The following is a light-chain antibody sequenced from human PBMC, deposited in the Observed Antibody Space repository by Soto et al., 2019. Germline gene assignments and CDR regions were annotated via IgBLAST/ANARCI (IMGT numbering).Light chain of an antibody. Sequence: IQMTRSPSSLSASVGGRVTITCRAAQDISTYLICYKQTPGKAPKILIYAASSLQSGVPTTFSGSGSETDFTLTISSLQPEDFATYYCQQRYSTPRTFGQGTKVDIK. J-gene: IGKJ1*01. CDR2: AAS. CDR1: QDISTY. CDR3: QQRYSTPRT. V-gene: IGKV1-39*01.